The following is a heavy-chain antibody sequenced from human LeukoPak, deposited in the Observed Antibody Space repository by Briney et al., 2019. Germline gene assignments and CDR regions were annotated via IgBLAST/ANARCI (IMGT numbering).Heavy chain of an antibody. CDR2: ISSSSSYI. J-gene: IGHJ6*02. CDR3: ARDLLRYSGSYYGYYYGMDV. D-gene: IGHD1-26*01. V-gene: IGHV3-21*01. CDR1: GFTFSSYS. Sequence: GGSLRLSCAASGFTFSSYSMNWVRQAPGKGLKWVSSISSSSSYIYYADSVKGRFTISRDNAKNSLYLQMNSLRADDTAVYYCARDLLRYSGSYYGYYYGMDVWGQGTTVTVSS.